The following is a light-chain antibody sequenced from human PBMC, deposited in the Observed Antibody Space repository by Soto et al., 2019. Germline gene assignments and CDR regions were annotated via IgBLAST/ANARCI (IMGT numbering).Light chain of an antibody. CDR2: AAS. CDR3: QQTKNFPRT. J-gene: IGKJ4*01. Sequence: DIQMTQSPSSVSASVGDRVTITCLASQDINSWLAWFQQKPGKAPNLLIYAASSFHSGVPSRFSGSGSGTDFTLTITNLQPEDFATYYCQQTKNFPRTFGGGTKVDIK. CDR1: QDINSW. V-gene: IGKV1-12*01.